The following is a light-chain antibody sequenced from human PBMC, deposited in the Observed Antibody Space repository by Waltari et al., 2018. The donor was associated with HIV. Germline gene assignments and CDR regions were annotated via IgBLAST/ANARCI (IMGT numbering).Light chain of an antibody. J-gene: IGLJ1*01. CDR2: GNI. V-gene: IGLV1-40*01. Sequence: QSVLTQPPSVSGAPGQRVTISCTGSSSNIGAGFDVHWYPQVPGTAPKLLSYGNINRPSGVPDRFSGSKAGASASLAITGLQAEDEADYYCQSYDSSLSGSRVFGTGTKVTVL. CDR3: QSYDSSLSGSRV. CDR1: SSNIGAGFD.